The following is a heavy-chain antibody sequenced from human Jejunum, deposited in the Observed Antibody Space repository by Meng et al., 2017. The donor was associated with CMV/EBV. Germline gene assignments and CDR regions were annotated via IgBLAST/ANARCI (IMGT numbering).Heavy chain of an antibody. J-gene: IGHJ4*02. D-gene: IGHD5-24*01. CDR1: GGSVNNYA. CDR2: IIAIFKTP. Sequence: QVQLMQSGAEVKEPGSSMKVSCKSSGGSVNNYAFNWVRQAPGQGLEWMGGIIAIFKTPNYAQKFQGRLTITADESTGTSYMELTSLTSEDTAVYYCARGFLNGYQPFDYWGQGTLVTSPQ. CDR3: ARGFLNGYQPFDY. V-gene: IGHV1-69*12.